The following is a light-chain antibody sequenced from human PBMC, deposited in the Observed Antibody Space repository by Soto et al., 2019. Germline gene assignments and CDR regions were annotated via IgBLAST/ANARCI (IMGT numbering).Light chain of an antibody. CDR2: DVS. CDR1: SSDVGGYNY. Sequence: QSALTQPASVSGSPGQSITISCTGTSSDVGGYNYVSWYHQHPGKAPKLMLYDVSNRPSGVSNRFSGSKSGNTASLTISGLQAEDEPDYYCSSYTSSSTRVFGGGTKVTVL. J-gene: IGLJ3*02. V-gene: IGLV2-14*01. CDR3: SSYTSSSTRV.